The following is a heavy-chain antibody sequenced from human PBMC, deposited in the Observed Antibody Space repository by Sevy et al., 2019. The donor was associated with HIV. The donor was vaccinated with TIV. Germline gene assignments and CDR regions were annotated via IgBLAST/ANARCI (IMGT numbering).Heavy chain of an antibody. J-gene: IGHJ4*02. Sequence: ASVKVSCKASGGTFSSYAISWVRQAPGQGLEWMGGIIPIFGTANYAQKFQGRVTITADESTSTAYMELSSLRSEDTAVYYCAREMTGRIAARFAGRSSSWTTSGYWGQGTLVTVSS. CDR3: AREMTGRIAARFAGRSSSWTTSGY. CDR2: IIPIFGTA. V-gene: IGHV1-69*13. D-gene: IGHD6-6*01. CDR1: GGTFSSYA.